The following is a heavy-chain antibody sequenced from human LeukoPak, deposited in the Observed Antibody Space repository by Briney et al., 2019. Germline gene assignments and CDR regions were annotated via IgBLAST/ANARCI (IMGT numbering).Heavy chain of an antibody. Sequence: GGSLQISCKSSGSHFTNYWIGWVRPMPGKGLEWMGIIYPGDSDTRYSPSFQGQVTISADKSISTAYLQWSSLKASDTAMYYCARGGGNRVIILFEYWGQGTLVTVSS. CDR1: GSHFTNYW. CDR2: IYPGDSDT. D-gene: IGHD3-3*01. CDR3: ARGGGNRVIILFEY. V-gene: IGHV5-51*01. J-gene: IGHJ4*02.